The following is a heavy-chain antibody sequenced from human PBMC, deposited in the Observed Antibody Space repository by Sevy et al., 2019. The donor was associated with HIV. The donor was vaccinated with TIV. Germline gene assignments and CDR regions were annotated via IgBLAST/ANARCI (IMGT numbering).Heavy chain of an antibody. CDR1: GFTFSSYA. CDR2: ISYDGSNK. J-gene: IGHJ3*02. CDR3: ALVVAEKYDAFDI. V-gene: IGHV3-30-3*01. Sequence: GGSLRLSCAASGFTFSSYAMHWVRQAPGKGLEWVAVISYDGSNKYYADSVKGRFTISRDNCKNTLYLQMNSLRAEDTAVYYCALVVAEKYDAFDIWGQGTMVTVSS. D-gene: IGHD2-15*01.